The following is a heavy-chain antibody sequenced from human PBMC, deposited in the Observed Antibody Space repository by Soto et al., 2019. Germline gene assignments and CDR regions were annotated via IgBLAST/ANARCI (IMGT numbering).Heavy chain of an antibody. Sequence: SETLSLTCTVAGGSISSYDGSLIRQPPGKGLEWIGYIYYSGSTNYNPSLKSRVTISVDTSKNQFSLKLSSVTAADTAVYYCARDYYGSGSYGYGMDVWGQGTTVTVSS. J-gene: IGHJ6*02. CDR1: GGSISSYD. CDR2: IYYSGST. V-gene: IGHV4-59*01. D-gene: IGHD3-10*01. CDR3: ARDYYGSGSYGYGMDV.